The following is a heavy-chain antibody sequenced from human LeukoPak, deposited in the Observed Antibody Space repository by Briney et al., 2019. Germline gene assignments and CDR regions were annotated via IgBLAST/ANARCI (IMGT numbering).Heavy chain of an antibody. CDR3: ARSSMVDAASPGT. CDR1: GYTFIGYY. Sequence: ASVKVSCKAPGYTFIGYYVHWVRQAPGQGLEWMGRINPNSGVTNYAQKFQGRVTMTRDTSISTAYMDLSSLTYDDAAFYYCARSSMVDAASPGTWGQGTLVTVSS. CDR2: INPNSGVT. D-gene: IGHD2-15*01. V-gene: IGHV1-2*06. J-gene: IGHJ5*02.